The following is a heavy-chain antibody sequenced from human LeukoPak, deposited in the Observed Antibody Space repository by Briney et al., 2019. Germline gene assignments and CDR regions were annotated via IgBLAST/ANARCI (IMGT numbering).Heavy chain of an antibody. CDR2: IFPSGGEI. V-gene: IGHV3-23*01. J-gene: IGHJ4*02. Sequence: GGSLRLSCAASGFTFSTFAMIWVRQPPGKGVEWVSSIFPSGGEIHYADSVRGRFTISRENSKSTLSLQMNSLRAEDTAIYYCATYRQVLLPFESWGQGTLVTVSS. CDR3: ATYRQVLLPFES. CDR1: GFTFSTFA. D-gene: IGHD2-8*02.